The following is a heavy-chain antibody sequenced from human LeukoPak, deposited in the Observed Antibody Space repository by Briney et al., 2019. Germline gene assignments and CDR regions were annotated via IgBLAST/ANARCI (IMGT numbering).Heavy chain of an antibody. Sequence: GGSLRLSCVASGFTFTQYWMTWVRQAPGKGLEWVARLHPDGSERNYVGSVEGRFTVFGDNAKSSLFLQMHSLRVEDTAVYYCARGGYSIDYLGQGTLVTVPS. CDR2: LHPDGSER. D-gene: IGHD5-12*01. J-gene: IGHJ4*02. CDR1: GFTFTQYW. CDR3: ARGGYSIDY. V-gene: IGHV3-7*01.